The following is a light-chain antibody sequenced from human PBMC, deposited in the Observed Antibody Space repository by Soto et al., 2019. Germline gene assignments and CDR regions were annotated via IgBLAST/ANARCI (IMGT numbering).Light chain of an antibody. CDR1: QSVSTY. J-gene: IGKJ1*01. CDR3: QHRSNWPVT. CDR2: DAS. V-gene: IGKV3-11*01. Sequence: EIVLTQSPATLSLSPGERATLSCRSSQSVSTYLAWYQQKPGQAPRLLIYDASSRATGIPARFSGSGSGTEFTVTISSLEPEDFALYYCQHRSNWPVTFGQGTRVAIK.